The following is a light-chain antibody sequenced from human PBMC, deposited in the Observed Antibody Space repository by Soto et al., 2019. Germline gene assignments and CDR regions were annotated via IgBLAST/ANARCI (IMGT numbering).Light chain of an antibody. CDR3: QHYNSYSEA. J-gene: IGKJ1*01. CDR1: QTISSW. Sequence: DFQLTPSPSTLSGSVGDRVTIPFRASQTISSWLAWYQQKPGKAPKLLIYKASTLKSGVPSRFSGSGSGTEFTLTISSLQPDDFATYYCQHYNSYSEAFGQGTKVDI. V-gene: IGKV1-5*03. CDR2: KAS.